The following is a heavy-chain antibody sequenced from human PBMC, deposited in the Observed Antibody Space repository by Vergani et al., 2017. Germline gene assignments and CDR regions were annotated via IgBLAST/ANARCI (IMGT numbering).Heavy chain of an antibody. CDR3: ARAGLVGATTYWFDP. CDR2: IYYSGST. V-gene: IGHV4-59*12. D-gene: IGHD1-26*01. J-gene: IGHJ5*02. Sequence: QVQLQESGPGLVKPSETLSLTCTVSGGSISSYYWSWIRQPPGKGLEWIGYIYYSGSTNYNPSLKSRVTMSVDTSKNQFSLKLSSVTAADTAVYYCARAGLVGATTYWFDPWGQGTLVTVSS. CDR1: GGSISSYY.